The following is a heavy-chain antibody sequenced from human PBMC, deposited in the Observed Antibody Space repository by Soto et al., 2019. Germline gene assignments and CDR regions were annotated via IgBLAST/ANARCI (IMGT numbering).Heavy chain of an antibody. Sequence: SVKVSCKASGFTFSSSAVQWVRQARGQRLEWIGWIVVGSGNTNYAQKFQERVTITRDMSTSTAYMELSSLRSEDTAVYYCAAETAGYYDFWSGYSPLLDVWGQGTTVTVSS. CDR2: IVVGSGNT. J-gene: IGHJ6*02. D-gene: IGHD3-3*01. CDR3: AAETAGYYDFWSGYSPLLDV. V-gene: IGHV1-58*01. CDR1: GFTFSSSA.